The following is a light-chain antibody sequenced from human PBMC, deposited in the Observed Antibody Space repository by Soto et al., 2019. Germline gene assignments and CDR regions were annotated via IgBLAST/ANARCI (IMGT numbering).Light chain of an antibody. CDR3: CSYAGTYTYA. V-gene: IGLV2-11*01. J-gene: IGLJ1*01. CDR1: SSDVGGYNY. CDR2: DVN. Sequence: QSVLTQPRSVSGSPGQSVTISCTGTSSDVGGYNYVSWYRRHPGKAPKLMIYDVNKRPSGVPDRFSGSKSGNTASLTTSGLQADDEADYYCCSYAGTYTYAFGTGTKVTVL.